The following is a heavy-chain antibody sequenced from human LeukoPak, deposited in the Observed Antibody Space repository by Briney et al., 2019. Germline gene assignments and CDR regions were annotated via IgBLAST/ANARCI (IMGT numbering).Heavy chain of an antibody. CDR3: VREDTPATANY. J-gene: IGHJ4*02. V-gene: IGHV3-23*01. D-gene: IGHD2-21*02. CDR2: ISGGGDIT. Sequence: GGSLRLPCAASGFNFANHAMSWVRQTPGKGLEWVSAISGGGDITYYADSVTGRFTISRDNSKDTLFLQMHSLRPGDTAVYYCVREDTPATANYWGQGTLVTISS. CDR1: GFNFANHA.